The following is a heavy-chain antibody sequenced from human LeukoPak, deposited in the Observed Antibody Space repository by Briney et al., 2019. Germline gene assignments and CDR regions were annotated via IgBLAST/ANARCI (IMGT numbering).Heavy chain of an antibody. J-gene: IGHJ5*02. CDR2: INPNSGGT. D-gene: IGHD3-10*01. Sequence: ASVKVSCKASGYTFTGYYMHWVRQAPGQGLEWMGWINPNSGGTNYAQKFQGRVTMTRDTSISTAYMELSRLRSDDTAVYYCARVVRGVIIPPGSDPWGQGTLVTVSS. V-gene: IGHV1-2*02. CDR1: GYTFTGYY. CDR3: ARVVRGVIIPPGSDP.